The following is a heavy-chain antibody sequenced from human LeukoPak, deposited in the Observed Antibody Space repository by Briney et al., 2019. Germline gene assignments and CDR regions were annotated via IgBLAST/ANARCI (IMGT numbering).Heavy chain of an antibody. CDR2: FNPNSGGT. CDR1: GYTFTDYY. D-gene: IGHD2/OR15-2a*01. J-gene: IGHJ4*02. Sequence: GASVKVSCKASGYTFTDYYLHWVRQVPGQGLEWMVRFNPNSGGTDYAQMFQGRDTMTRDTSINTAYMELSGLRSDDTAVYYCARDASTTRVISASDNWGQGTLVTVSS. CDR3: ARDASTTRVISASDN. V-gene: IGHV1-2*02.